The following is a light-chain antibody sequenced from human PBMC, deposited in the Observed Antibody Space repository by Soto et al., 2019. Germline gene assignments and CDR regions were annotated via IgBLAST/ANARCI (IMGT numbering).Light chain of an antibody. Sequence: QSALTQPASVSGSPGQSITISCAGTGSDVGNYKLVSWYQQHPGKAPKLMISEVSKRPSGVSNRFSGSKSGNTASLTISGLQAEDEADYYCCSYAGSSNVVFGGGTKLTVL. V-gene: IGLV2-23*02. CDR1: GSDVGNYKL. CDR2: EVS. J-gene: IGLJ2*01. CDR3: CSYAGSSNVV.